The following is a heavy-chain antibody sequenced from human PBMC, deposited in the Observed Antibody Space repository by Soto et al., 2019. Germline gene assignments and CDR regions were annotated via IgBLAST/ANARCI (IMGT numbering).Heavy chain of an antibody. Sequence: SETLSLTCTVSGASISNAYWSWIRQAAGKRLEWIGRIHSSGTFNYNPSLKSRVSISRDTSKNQISLKLSSVTAADTGVYYCARDNIASKGYGMDVWGQGTTVTVSS. D-gene: IGHD5-12*01. V-gene: IGHV4-4*07. CDR3: ARDNIASKGYGMDV. J-gene: IGHJ6*02. CDR1: GASISNAY. CDR2: IHSSGTF.